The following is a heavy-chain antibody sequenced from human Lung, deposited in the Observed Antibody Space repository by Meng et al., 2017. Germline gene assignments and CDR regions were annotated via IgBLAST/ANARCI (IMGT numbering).Heavy chain of an antibody. D-gene: IGHD6-25*01. CDR3: ARDEDISAAGKLFGDY. CDR1: GYNFPDYY. J-gene: IGHJ4*02. Sequence: ASVKVSCKASGYNFPDYYIHWVRRAPGQGLEWMGRINPKSGDTHYAQKFQARVTMTGDTSISTAYMDLSGLRSDDTAMYYCARDEDISAAGKLFGDYWGQGTLVTVSS. CDR2: INPKSGDT. V-gene: IGHV1-2*06.